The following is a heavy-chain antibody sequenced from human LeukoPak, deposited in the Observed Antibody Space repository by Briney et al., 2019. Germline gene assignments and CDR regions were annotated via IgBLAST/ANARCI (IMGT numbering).Heavy chain of an antibody. Sequence: GGSLRLSCAASGFTFSSYAMHWVRQAPGKGLEGVAVISYDGSNKYYAESVKGRFTISRDNSKNTLYLQMNSLRAEDTAVYYCARDQDSSGWYTFDYWGQGTLVTVSS. J-gene: IGHJ4*02. CDR1: GFTFSSYA. CDR3: ARDQDSSGWYTFDY. CDR2: ISYDGSNK. V-gene: IGHV3-30*04. D-gene: IGHD6-19*01.